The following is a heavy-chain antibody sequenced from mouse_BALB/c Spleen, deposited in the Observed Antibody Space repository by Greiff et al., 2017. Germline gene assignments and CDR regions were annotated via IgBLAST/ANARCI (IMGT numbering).Heavy chain of an antibody. D-gene: IGHD2-4*01. CDR1: GYSITSDYA. J-gene: IGHJ2*01. V-gene: IGHV3-2*02. CDR3: ARADYAGYFDY. CDR2: ISYSGST. Sequence: EVKLQESGPGLVKPSQSLSLTCTVTGYSITSDYAWNWIRQFPGNKLEWMGYISYSGSTSYNPSLKSRISITRDTSKNQFFLQLNSVTTEDTATYYCARADYAGYFDYWGQGTTLTVSS.